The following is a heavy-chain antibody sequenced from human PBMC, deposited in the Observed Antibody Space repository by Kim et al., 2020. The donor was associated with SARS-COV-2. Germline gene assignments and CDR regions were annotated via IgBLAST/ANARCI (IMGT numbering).Heavy chain of an antibody. Sequence: ASVKVSCKASGYTFTGYYMHWVRQAPGQGLEWMGRINPNSGGTNYARKFQGRVTMTRDTSISTAYMELSRLRSDDTALYYCARLWFGEFQLYDAFDIWGQGTMVTVSS. D-gene: IGHD3-10*01. V-gene: IGHV1-2*06. CDR3: ARLWFGEFQLYDAFDI. CDR1: GYTFTGYY. J-gene: IGHJ3*02. CDR2: INPNSGGT.